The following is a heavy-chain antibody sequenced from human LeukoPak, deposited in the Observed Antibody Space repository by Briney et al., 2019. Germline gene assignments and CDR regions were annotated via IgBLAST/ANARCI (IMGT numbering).Heavy chain of an antibody. V-gene: IGHV1-2*02. CDR1: GYTFTVYY. D-gene: IGHD6-6*01. Sequence: VSVKVSCKASGYTFTVYYMHWVRQAPGQGLEWMGWINPNSGGTNYAQKFRGRVTMTRDTSISTAYMELSRLRSDDTAVYYCARVTSSSSRGFDYWGQGTLVTVSS. J-gene: IGHJ4*02. CDR2: INPNSGGT. CDR3: ARVTSSSSRGFDY.